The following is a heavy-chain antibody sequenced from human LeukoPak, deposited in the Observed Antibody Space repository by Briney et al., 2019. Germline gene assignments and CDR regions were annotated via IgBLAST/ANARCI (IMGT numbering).Heavy chain of an antibody. CDR3: ARVPYYYDSSGYSARLDY. CDR2: ISSSSSYI. V-gene: IGHV3-21*01. CDR1: GFTFSSYS. D-gene: IGHD3-22*01. J-gene: IGHJ4*02. Sequence: GGSLRLSCAASGFTFSSYSMTWVRQAPGKGLEWVSSISSSSSYIYYADSVKGRFTISRDNAKNSLYLQMNSLRAEDTAVYYCARVPYYYDSSGYSARLDYWGQGTLVTVSS.